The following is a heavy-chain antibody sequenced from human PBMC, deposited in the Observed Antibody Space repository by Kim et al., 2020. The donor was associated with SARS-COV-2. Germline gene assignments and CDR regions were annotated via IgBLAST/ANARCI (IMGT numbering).Heavy chain of an antibody. D-gene: IGHD3-22*01. CDR3: GRTKYYFASSGYYAAAFN. Sequence: SETLSLTCAVYGGSFSGYYWSWVRQPPGKGLEWIGEIHPSGSTTSNTSSKSRATISVATPTNQFLLKPSSVHDADTAVNYCGRTKYYFASSGYYAAAFN. CDR1: GGSFSGYY. V-gene: IGHV4-34*01. CDR2: IHPSGST. J-gene: IGHJ3*02.